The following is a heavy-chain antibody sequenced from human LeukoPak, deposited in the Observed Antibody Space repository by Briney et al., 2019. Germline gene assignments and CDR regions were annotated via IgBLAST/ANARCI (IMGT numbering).Heavy chain of an antibody. CDR1: GGTFSSYA. CDR3: ARDLPYYDSRAWRAFDI. D-gene: IGHD3-22*01. J-gene: IGHJ3*02. V-gene: IGHV1-69*01. CDR2: IIPIFGTA. Sequence: ASVKVSCKASGGTFSSYAISWVRQAPGQGLEWMGGIIPIFGTANYAQKFQGRVTITADESTSTAYMELSSLRSEDTAVYYCARDLPYYDSRAWRAFDIWGQGTMVAVSS.